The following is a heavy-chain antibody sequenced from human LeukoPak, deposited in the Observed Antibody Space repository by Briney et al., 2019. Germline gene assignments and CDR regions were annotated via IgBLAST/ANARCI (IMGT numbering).Heavy chain of an antibody. V-gene: IGHV3-23*01. J-gene: IGHJ4*02. CDR1: AFTVSTNY. D-gene: IGHD5-24*01. Sequence: GGSLRLSCVASAFTVSTNYMIWVRQAPGKGLEWVSAISGSGGSTYYADSVKGRFTISRDNSKNTVYLQMNSLRAEDTAVYYCAKDLGEMATTYYFDYWGQGTLVTVSS. CDR2: ISGSGGST. CDR3: AKDLGEMATTYYFDY.